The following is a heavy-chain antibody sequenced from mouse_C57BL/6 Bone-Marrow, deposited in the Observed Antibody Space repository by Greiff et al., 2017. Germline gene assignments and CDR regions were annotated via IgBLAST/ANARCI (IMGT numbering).Heavy chain of an antibody. D-gene: IGHD1-1*01. V-gene: IGHV1-76*01. CDR2: IYPGSGNT. J-gene: IGHJ4*01. CDR3: ARWNYYGSSSYAMGY. CDR1: GYTFTDYY. Sequence: VQLQQSGAELVRPGASVTLSCKASGYTFTDYYINWVKQRPGQGLEWIARIYPGSGNTYYNEKFKGKATLTAEKSSSTAYMQLSSLTSEDSAVYFCARWNYYGSSSYAMGYWGQGTSVTVSS.